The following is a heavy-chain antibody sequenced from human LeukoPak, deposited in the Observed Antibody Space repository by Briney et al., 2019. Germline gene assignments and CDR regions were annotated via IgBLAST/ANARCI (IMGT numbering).Heavy chain of an antibody. J-gene: IGHJ4*02. CDR1: GYSFTNYW. Sequence: GESLKISCKGSGYSFTNYWIGWVRQMPGKGLEWMGIIYPGDSDTRYSPSFQGQVTISVDKSISTAYLQWNSLQGSDTAMYYCARHTPTDGYNFDYWGQGTLVTVSS. CDR2: IYPGDSDT. D-gene: IGHD5-24*01. V-gene: IGHV5-51*01. CDR3: ARHTPTDGYNFDY.